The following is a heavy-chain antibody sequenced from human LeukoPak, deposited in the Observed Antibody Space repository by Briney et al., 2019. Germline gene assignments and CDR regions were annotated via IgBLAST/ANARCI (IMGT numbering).Heavy chain of an antibody. CDR2: ISYDGGNK. D-gene: IGHD2-2*01. J-gene: IGHJ4*02. Sequence: GGSLRLSCAASGFTFSNYDIHWVRQAPGEGLEWVAVISYDGGNKYYADSVKGRFTISRDNSKNTLYLQMNSLRAEDAAVYYCAKVYSGYSSSWFFDYWGQGTLVTVSS. V-gene: IGHV3-30*18. CDR3: AKVYSGYSSSWFFDY. CDR1: GFTFSNYD.